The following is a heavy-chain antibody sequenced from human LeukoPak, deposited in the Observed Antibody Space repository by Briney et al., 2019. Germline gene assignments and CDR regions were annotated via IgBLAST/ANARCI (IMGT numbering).Heavy chain of an antibody. CDR1: GFTFSSYW. Sequence: GGSLRLSCAASGFTFSSYWMHWVRQAPGKGLVWVSRINSDGSSTSYADSVKGRFTISRDNAKNTLYLQMNSLRAEDTAVYYCARAGSSSWYAVYVWYYYYYMDVWGKGTTVTVSS. J-gene: IGHJ6*03. D-gene: IGHD6-13*01. V-gene: IGHV3-74*01. CDR2: INSDGSST. CDR3: ARAGSSSWYAVYVWYYYYYMDV.